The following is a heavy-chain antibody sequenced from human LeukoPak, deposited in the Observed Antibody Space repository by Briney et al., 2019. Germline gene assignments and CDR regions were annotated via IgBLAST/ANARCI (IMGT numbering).Heavy chain of an antibody. CDR3: ARINWSGYYTASFDY. V-gene: IGHV4-30-4*08. CDR2: TSYSGST. Sequence: SETLSLTCSVSGGSISSGVYYWSWIRQPPGKGLDWIGYTSYSGSTYYNPSLKSRVIISVDTSKNQFSLKLSSVTAADTAVYYCARINWSGYYTASFDYWGQGTLVTVSS. D-gene: IGHD3-3*01. J-gene: IGHJ4*02. CDR1: GGSISSGVYY.